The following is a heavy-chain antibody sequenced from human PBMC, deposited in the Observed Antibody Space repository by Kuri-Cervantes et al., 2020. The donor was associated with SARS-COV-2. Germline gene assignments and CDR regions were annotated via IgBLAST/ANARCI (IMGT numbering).Heavy chain of an antibody. J-gene: IGHJ4*02. Sequence: GESLKISCAASGFTFSSYAMHWVRQAPGKGLEWVAVISYDGSNKYYADSVKGRFTISRDKSKNTLYLQMNSLRPEDTAVYYCAREDGVYDSGERAIIHFDYWGQGALVTVSS. CDR1: GFTFSSYA. CDR2: ISYDGSNK. V-gene: IGHV3-30-3*01. D-gene: IGHD5/OR15-5a*01. CDR3: AREDGVYDSGERAIIHFDY.